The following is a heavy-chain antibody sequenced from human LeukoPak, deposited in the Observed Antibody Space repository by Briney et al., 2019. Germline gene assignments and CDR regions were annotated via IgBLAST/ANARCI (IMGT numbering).Heavy chain of an antibody. CDR3: AKVRDERTGYAPFDY. J-gene: IGHJ4*02. CDR2: ISDSGGST. D-gene: IGHD5-12*01. Sequence: SGGSLRLSCAASGFTFSSYAMNWVRQAPGKGLEWVSAISDSGGSTYYADSVKGRFTISRDNSKNTLYLQMNSLRAEDTAVYYCAKVRDERTGYAPFDYWGQGTLVTVSS. V-gene: IGHV3-23*01. CDR1: GFTFSSYA.